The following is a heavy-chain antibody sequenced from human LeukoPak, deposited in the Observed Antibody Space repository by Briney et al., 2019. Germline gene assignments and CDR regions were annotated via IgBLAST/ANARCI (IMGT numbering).Heavy chain of an antibody. Sequence: GESLKISCKGSGYSFTSYWIGWVRQMPGKGLEWMGIIYPGDSDTRYSPSFQGQVTISADKSISTAYLQWSSLKASDTAMYYWARRDYYGSGSQNWFDPWGQGTLVTVSS. CDR1: GYSFTSYW. CDR3: ARRDYYGSGSQNWFDP. V-gene: IGHV5-51*01. D-gene: IGHD3-10*01. CDR2: IYPGDSDT. J-gene: IGHJ5*02.